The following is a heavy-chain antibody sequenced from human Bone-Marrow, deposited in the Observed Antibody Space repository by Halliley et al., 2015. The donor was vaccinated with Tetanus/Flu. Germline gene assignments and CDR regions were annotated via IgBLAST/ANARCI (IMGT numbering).Heavy chain of an antibody. J-gene: IGHJ5*02. Sequence: SLRLSCAASGFTFNDFSMNWVRQAPGKGLEWVSYISSSSTYTYYADSVKGRSSISRDDAKTSLYLQMNSLRADDTAVYYCARHILGYCSGGSCSPGWFDPWGQGTLVTVSS. CDR3: ARHILGYCSGGSCSPGWFDP. CDR1: GFTFNDFS. D-gene: IGHD2-15*01. CDR2: ISSSSTYT. V-gene: IGHV3-21*01.